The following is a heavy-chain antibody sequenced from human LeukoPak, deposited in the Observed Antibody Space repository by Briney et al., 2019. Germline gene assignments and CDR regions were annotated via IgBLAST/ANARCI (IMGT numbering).Heavy chain of an antibody. D-gene: IGHD5-18*01. Sequence: PGRSLRLSCAASGFTFSSYAMHWVRQAPGKGLEWVAVISYDGSNKYYADSVKGRFTISRDNSKNTLYLQMNSLRAEDTAVYYCARDSYGFGGIDYWGQGTLVTVSS. V-gene: IGHV3-30*04. CDR3: ARDSYGFGGIDY. CDR1: GFTFSSYA. J-gene: IGHJ4*02. CDR2: ISYDGSNK.